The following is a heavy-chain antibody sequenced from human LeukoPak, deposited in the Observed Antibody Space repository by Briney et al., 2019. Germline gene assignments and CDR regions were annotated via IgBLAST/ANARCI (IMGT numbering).Heavy chain of an antibody. CDR1: GFTFSSYA. J-gene: IGHJ4*02. CDR2: ISYDGSNK. CDR3: ARDYYYDSSGFRLLDY. Sequence: GGSLRLSCAASGFTFSSYAMHWVRQAPGKGLEWVAVISYDGSNKYYADSVKGRFTISRDNSKNTLYLQMNSLRAEVTAVYYCARDYYYDSSGFRLLDYWGQGTLVTVSS. V-gene: IGHV3-30*04. D-gene: IGHD3-22*01.